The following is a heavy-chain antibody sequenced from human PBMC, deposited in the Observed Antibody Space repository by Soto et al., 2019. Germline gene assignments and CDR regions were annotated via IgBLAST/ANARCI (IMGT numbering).Heavy chain of an antibody. CDR3: AKDKGGYDFWSGYYTNYGMDV. Sequence: GVSLRLSCAASGFTFSSYSMNWVRQAPGKGLEWVSSISGSIGYADSVKGRLTISRDNAKNSLYLQMNSLRAEDTALYYCAKDKGGYDFWSGYYTNYGMDVWGQGTTVTVSS. D-gene: IGHD3-3*01. CDR1: GFTFSSYS. V-gene: IGHV3-21*04. J-gene: IGHJ6*02. CDR2: ISGSI.